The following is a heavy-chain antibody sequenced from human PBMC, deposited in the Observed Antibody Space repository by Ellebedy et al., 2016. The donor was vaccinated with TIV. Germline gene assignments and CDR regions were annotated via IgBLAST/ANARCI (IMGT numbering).Heavy chain of an antibody. CDR3: ARSIGGWFALYFES. D-gene: IGHD6-19*01. V-gene: IGHV3-7*01. CDR1: GFTFSSFW. CDR2: INQDGSEK. J-gene: IGHJ4*02. Sequence: PGGSLRLSCEASGFTFSSFWTSWVRQVPGKGLEWVANINQDGSEKYYGHSAKGRFTISRDNGKNSLYLQMNSLRAEDTAVYYCARSIGGWFALYFESWGQGTLVTVSS.